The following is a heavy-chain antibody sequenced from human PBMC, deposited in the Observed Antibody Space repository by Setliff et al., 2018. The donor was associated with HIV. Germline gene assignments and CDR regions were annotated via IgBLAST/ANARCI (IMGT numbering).Heavy chain of an antibody. Sequence: ASVKVSCKASGYPFSGYGISWVRQAPGQGLEWMGWISAYSGDTNYAQKFQGRLTMTTDTSTSTAYMELRSLRSDDTAVYYCAREIGDYYDSSGYYPPTDYYYGMDVWGQGTTVTV. CDR2: ISAYSGDT. CDR3: AREIGDYYDSSGYYPPTDYYYGMDV. J-gene: IGHJ6*02. V-gene: IGHV1-18*01. CDR1: GYPFSGYG. D-gene: IGHD3-22*01.